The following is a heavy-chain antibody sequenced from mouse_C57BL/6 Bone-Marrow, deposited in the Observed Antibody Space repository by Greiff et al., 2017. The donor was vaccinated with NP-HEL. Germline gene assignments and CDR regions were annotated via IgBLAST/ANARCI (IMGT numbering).Heavy chain of an antibody. J-gene: IGHJ4*01. Sequence: VQLVESGPGLVAPSQSLSITCTVSGFSLTSYAVDWVRQPPGKGLEWLGVIWGGGSTNYNSALMSRLSISKDNSKSQVFLKMNSLQTDDTAMYYCAKHEIYYDYDGRVDYYVMDFWGQGTSVTVSS. CDR2: IWGGGST. D-gene: IGHD2-4*01. CDR1: GFSLTSYA. CDR3: AKHEIYYDYDGRVDYYVMDF. V-gene: IGHV2-9*01.